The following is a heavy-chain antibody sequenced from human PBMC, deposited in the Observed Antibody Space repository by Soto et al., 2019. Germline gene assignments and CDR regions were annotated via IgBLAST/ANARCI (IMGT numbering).Heavy chain of an antibody. CDR3: ARGGVSGYEPSSFDY. J-gene: IGHJ4*02. CDR2: ISSSSSYI. Sequence: GGSLRLSCAASGFTFSSYSMNWVRQAPGKGLEWVSSISSSSSYIYYADSVKGRFTISRDNAKDSLYLQMNSLRAEDTAVYYCARGGVSGYEPSSFDYWGQGALVTVSS. CDR1: GFTFSSYS. V-gene: IGHV3-21*01. D-gene: IGHD5-12*01.